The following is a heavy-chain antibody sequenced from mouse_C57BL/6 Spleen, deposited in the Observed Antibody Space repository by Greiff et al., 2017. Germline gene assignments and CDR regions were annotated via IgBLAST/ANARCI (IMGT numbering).Heavy chain of an antibody. CDR2: ISSGGSYT. V-gene: IGHV5-6*01. J-gene: IGHJ1*03. CDR1: GFTFSSYG. Sequence: EVKVVESGGDLVKPGGSLKLSCAASGFTFSSYGMSWVRQTPDKRLEWVATISSGGSYTYYPDSVKGRYTISRDNAKNTLYLQMSSLKSEDTAMYYCARKPWYFDVWGTGTTVTVSS. CDR3: ARKPWYFDV.